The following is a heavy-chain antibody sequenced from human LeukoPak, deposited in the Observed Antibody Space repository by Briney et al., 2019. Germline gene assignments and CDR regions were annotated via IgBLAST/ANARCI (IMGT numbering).Heavy chain of an antibody. CDR3: PRPRGSNYVGWFDP. CDR2: IYYSGST. V-gene: IGHV4-39*07. D-gene: IGHD4-11*01. J-gene: IGHJ5*02. Sequence: SETLSLTCTVSGGSISSSSYYWGWIRQPPGKGLEWIGSIYYSGSTYYNPSLKSRVTISVDTSKNQFSLKLSSVTAADTAVYYCPRPRGSNYVGWFDPWGQGTLVTVSS. CDR1: GGSISSSSYY.